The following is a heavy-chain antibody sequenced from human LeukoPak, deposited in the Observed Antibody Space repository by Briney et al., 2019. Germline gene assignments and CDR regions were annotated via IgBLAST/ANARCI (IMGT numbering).Heavy chain of an antibody. J-gene: IGHJ5*02. Sequence: GGSLRLSCAASGFTFSSYAMSWVRQAPGKGLEWVSGISGSGDNTYYADSVKGRFTISRDNSKNTLYLQMTTLRAEDTAVYYCARDADTSEFFSWLDLWGQGTLVTVSS. CDR2: ISGSGDNT. CDR1: GFTFSSYA. V-gene: IGHV3-23*01. D-gene: IGHD3-22*01. CDR3: ARDADTSEFFSWLDL.